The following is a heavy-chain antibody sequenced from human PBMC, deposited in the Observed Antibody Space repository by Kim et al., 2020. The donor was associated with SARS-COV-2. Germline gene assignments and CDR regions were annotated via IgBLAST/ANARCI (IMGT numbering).Heavy chain of an antibody. CDR1: GGSFSGYY. D-gene: IGHD3-10*01. CDR3: ATARQINYYGSGIAGRGAFDI. CDR2: INHSGST. Sequence: SETLSLTCAVYGGSFSGYYWSWIRQPPGKGLEWIGEINHSGSTNYNPSLKSRVTISVDTSKNQFSLKLSSVTAADTAVYYCATARQINYYGSGIAGRGAFDIWGQGTMVTVSS. J-gene: IGHJ3*02. V-gene: IGHV4-34*01.